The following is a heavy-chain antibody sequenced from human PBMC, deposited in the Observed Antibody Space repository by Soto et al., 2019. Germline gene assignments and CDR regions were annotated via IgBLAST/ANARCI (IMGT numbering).Heavy chain of an antibody. Sequence: EVQLLESGGGLVQPGGSLRLSCAASGFTFSSYAMSWVRQAPGKGLEWVSAISGSGGSTYYADSVKGRFTISRDNSKNTLYLQMNSLRAEDTALYYCAKDRSPSNYYYYGMDVWGQGTTVTVSS. D-gene: IGHD4-4*01. CDR1: GFTFSSYA. J-gene: IGHJ6*02. V-gene: IGHV3-23*01. CDR2: ISGSGGST. CDR3: AKDRSPSNYYYYGMDV.